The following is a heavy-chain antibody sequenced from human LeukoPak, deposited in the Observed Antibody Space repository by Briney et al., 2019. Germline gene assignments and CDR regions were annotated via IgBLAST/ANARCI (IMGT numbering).Heavy chain of an antibody. CDR2: IYYSGST. D-gene: IGHD2-2*01. V-gene: IGHV4-59*08. J-gene: IGHJ3*02. CDR1: GGSISSYY. CDR3: ARVSTWDVVPAALRVGYAFDI. Sequence: SETLSLTCTVSGGSISSYYWSWIRQPPGKGLEWIGYIYYSGSTNYNPSLKSRVTISVDTSKNQFSLKLSSVTAADTAVYYCARVSTWDVVPAALRVGYAFDIWGQGTMVTVSS.